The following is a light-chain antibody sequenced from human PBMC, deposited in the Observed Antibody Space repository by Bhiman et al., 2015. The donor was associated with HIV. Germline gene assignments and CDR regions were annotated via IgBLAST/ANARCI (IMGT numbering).Light chain of an antibody. CDR1: SSDVGGYNY. CDR3: V. CDR2: DVS. V-gene: IGLV2-11*01. J-gene: IGLJ1*01. Sequence: QSALTQPRSVSGSPGQSVTISCTGTSSDVGGYNYVSWYQQHPGKAPKLMIYDVSKRPSGVPDRFSGSKSGNTASLTISGLQAEDEADYFYVFGIGTKVTVL.